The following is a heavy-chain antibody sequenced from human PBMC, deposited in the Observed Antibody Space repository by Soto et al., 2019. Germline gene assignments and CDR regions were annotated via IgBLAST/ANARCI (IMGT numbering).Heavy chain of an antibody. CDR3: AKEPSTPLRYFVPPLNWFDP. D-gene: IGHD3-9*01. V-gene: IGHV3-23*01. CDR2: ISGSGGST. J-gene: IGHJ5*02. CDR1: GFTFSSYA. Sequence: PGGSLRLSCAASGFTFSSYAMSWVRQAPGKGLEWVSAISGSGGSTYYADSVKGRFTISRDNSKNTLYLQMNSLRAEDTAVYYCAKEPSTPLRYFVPPLNWFDPWGQGTLVTVSS.